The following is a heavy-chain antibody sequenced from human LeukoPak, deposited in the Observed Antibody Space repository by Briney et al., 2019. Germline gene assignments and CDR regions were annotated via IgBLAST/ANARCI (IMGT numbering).Heavy chain of an antibody. CDR1: GFTFSSYD. CDR3: ARGTTFYYDSHGYSHPRTFDY. J-gene: IGHJ4*02. V-gene: IGHV3-48*03. Sequence: GGSLRLSCAASGFTFSSYDMNWVRRPPGKGLEWVSYISSTGGDKYYADSVKGRFTVSRDNAKNSLYLQMNSLRDEDTAVYYCARGTTFYYDSHGYSHPRTFDYWGQGSLVTVS. D-gene: IGHD3-22*01. CDR2: ISSTGGDK.